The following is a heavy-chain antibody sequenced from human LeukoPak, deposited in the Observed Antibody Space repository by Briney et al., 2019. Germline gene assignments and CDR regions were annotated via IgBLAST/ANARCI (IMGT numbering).Heavy chain of an antibody. J-gene: IGHJ4*02. D-gene: IGHD1-26*01. CDR3: AREYIGSSDFDY. Sequence: PGGSLRLSCAASGLTFSSYWMSWVRQAPGRGLEWVVNIKRDGSEKHYVDSVKGRFTISRDNVKNSLYLQMNSLRVEDTAVYYCAREYIGSSDFDYWGQGTLVTVSS. CDR1: GLTFSSYW. V-gene: IGHV3-7*04. CDR2: IKRDGSEK.